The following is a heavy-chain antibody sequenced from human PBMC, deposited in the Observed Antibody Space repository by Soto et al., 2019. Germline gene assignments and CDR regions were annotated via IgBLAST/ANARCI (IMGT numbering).Heavy chain of an antibody. J-gene: IGHJ3*02. D-gene: IGHD3-22*01. CDR2: IYPGDSDT. Sequence: GESLKISCKGSGYSFTSYWIGWVRQMPGKGLEWMGIIYPGDSDTRYSPSFQGQVTISADKSISTAYLQWSSLKASDTAMYYCARAPHYYDRSGYAFDIWGQGTMVTVSS. V-gene: IGHV5-51*01. CDR3: ARAPHYYDRSGYAFDI. CDR1: GYSFTSYW.